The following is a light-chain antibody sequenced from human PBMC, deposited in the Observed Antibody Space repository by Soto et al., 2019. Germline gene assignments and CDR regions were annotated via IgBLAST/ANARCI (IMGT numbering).Light chain of an antibody. V-gene: IGKV2-30*01. J-gene: IGKJ2*01. Sequence: DVVMTQSPLSLPVTLGQPASISCRSSQSLAYIDGNTYLNWFHQRPGQSPRRLIYQVSNRDSGVPDRFSGSGSGPDFTLKISMVEADDVGVYYCMQGTHWPPYTFGQGTKLEIK. CDR2: QVS. CDR1: QSLAYIDGNTY. CDR3: MQGTHWPPYT.